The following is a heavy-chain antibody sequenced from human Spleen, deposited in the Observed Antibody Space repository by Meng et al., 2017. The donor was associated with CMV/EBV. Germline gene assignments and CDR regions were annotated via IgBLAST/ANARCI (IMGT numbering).Heavy chain of an antibody. Sequence: GESLKISCAASGFTFSSDGMHWVRQAPGKGLEWVAVIWYDGSNKYYADSVKGRFTISRDNSKNTLYLQMNSLRAEDTAVYYCAKDPGYCSSTSCYTLSRYYYGMDVWGQGTTVTVSS. J-gene: IGHJ6*02. CDR2: IWYDGSNK. V-gene: IGHV3-33*06. CDR3: AKDPGYCSSTSCYTLSRYYYGMDV. CDR1: GFTFSSDG. D-gene: IGHD2-2*02.